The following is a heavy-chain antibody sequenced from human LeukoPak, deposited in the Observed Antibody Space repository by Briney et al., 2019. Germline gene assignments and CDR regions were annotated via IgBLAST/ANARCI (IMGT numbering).Heavy chain of an antibody. J-gene: IGHJ5*02. CDR1: GFTFSSYS. CDR3: ARVGVVVVAATPTWFDP. V-gene: IGHV3-21*01. CDR2: ISSSSSYT. D-gene: IGHD2-15*01. Sequence: GGSLRLSCAASGFTFSSYSMNWVRQAPGKGLEWVSSISSSSSYTYYADSVKGRFTISRDNAKNSLYLQMNSLRAEDTAVYYCARVGVVVVAATPTWFDPWGQGTLVTVSS.